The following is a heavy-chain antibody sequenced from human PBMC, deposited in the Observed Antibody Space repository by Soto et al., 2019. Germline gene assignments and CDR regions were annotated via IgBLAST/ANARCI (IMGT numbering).Heavy chain of an antibody. J-gene: IGHJ6*02. CDR2: INSGGSST. V-gene: IGHV3-74*01. D-gene: IGHD3-22*01. CDR3: ARDDRGEDHGYYYYGMDV. CDR1: GFTFSSYW. Sequence: PGGSLRLSCAASGFTFSSYWMHWVRQAPGKGLVWVSRINSGGSSTYYADSVKGRFTISRDNAKNTLYLQMNSLRAEDTAVYYCARDDRGEDHGYYYYGMDVWGQVTTVPVS.